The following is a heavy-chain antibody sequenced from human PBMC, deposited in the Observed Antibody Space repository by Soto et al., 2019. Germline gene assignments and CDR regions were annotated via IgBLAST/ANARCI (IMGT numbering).Heavy chain of an antibody. CDR2: ISAYNGNT. Sequence: ASVKVSCKASGYTFTSYGISWVRQAPGQGLEWMGWISAYNGNTNYAQKLQGRVTMTTDTSTSTAYMELRSLRSDDTAVYYCARRSCSGGSCYSFDPWGQGTLVTVSS. V-gene: IGHV1-18*01. CDR3: ARRSCSGGSCYSFDP. J-gene: IGHJ5*02. CDR1: GYTFTSYG. D-gene: IGHD2-15*01.